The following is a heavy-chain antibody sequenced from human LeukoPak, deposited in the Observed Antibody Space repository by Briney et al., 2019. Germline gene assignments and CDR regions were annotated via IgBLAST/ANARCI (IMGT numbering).Heavy chain of an antibody. Sequence: PGGSLRLSCAASGFTFSSYSMNWVRQAPGKGLEWVSSISSSSSYIYYADSVKGRFTISRDNSKNTLYLQMNSLRAEDTAVYYCAKAIRYCGGDCYGAFDIWGQGTMVTVSS. J-gene: IGHJ3*02. V-gene: IGHV3-21*04. CDR3: AKAIRYCGGDCYGAFDI. CDR2: ISSSSSYI. D-gene: IGHD2-21*02. CDR1: GFTFSSYS.